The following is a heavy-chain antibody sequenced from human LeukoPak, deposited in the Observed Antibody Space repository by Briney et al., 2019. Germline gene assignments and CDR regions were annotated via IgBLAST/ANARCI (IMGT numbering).Heavy chain of an antibody. Sequence: ASVKVSCKASGYTFTGCYMHWVRQAPGQGLEWMGWINPNSGGTNYAQKFQGRVTMTRDTSISTAYMELSRLRSDDTAVYYCASSQRSYSSSSGYWGQGTLVTVSS. CDR3: ASSQRSYSSSSGY. D-gene: IGHD6-6*01. V-gene: IGHV1-2*02. CDR1: GYTFTGCY. CDR2: INPNSGGT. J-gene: IGHJ4*02.